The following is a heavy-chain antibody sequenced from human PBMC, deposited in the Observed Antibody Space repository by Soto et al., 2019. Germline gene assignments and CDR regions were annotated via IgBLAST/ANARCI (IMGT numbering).Heavy chain of an antibody. D-gene: IGHD2-2*01. CDR2: ISYAKNSD. J-gene: IGHJ5*01. Sequence: PGGSLTLSCAASGCAFSDYALHWVRHASSKGLVCAAVISYAKNSDSFAVYTKGRFTISRDNSETTLYLQMNSLRSDDTAVFYCVSLVGNSWFDPWGPGTLVTVSS. CDR1: GCAFSDYA. CDR3: VSLVGNSWFDP. V-gene: IGHV3-30-3*01.